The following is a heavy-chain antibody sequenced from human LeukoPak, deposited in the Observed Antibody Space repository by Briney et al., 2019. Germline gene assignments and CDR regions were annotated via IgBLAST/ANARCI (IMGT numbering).Heavy chain of an antibody. V-gene: IGHV3-48*03. CDR1: GFTFSSYE. Sequence: GGSLRLSCAASGFTFSSYEMNWVRQAPGKGLEWVPYISSSGSTIYYADSVKGRFTISRDNAKNSLYLQMNSLRAEDTAVYYCARKNYDILTGYYDYWGQGTLVTVSS. CDR3: ARKNYDILTGYYDY. D-gene: IGHD3-9*01. J-gene: IGHJ4*02. CDR2: ISSSGSTI.